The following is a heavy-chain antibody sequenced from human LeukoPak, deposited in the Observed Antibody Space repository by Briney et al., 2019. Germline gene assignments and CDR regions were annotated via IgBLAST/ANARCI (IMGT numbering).Heavy chain of an antibody. D-gene: IGHD2-2*01. V-gene: IGHV1-18*01. CDR2: ISAYNGNT. J-gene: IGHJ4*02. Sequence: ASVKVSCKASGYTFTSYGISWVRRAPGQGLEWMGWISAYNGNTNYAQKFQGRVTMTTDTSTSTAYVELRSLRSDDTAVYYCARQVVPAAPFDSWGQGTLVTVSS. CDR1: GYTFTSYG. CDR3: ARQVVPAAPFDS.